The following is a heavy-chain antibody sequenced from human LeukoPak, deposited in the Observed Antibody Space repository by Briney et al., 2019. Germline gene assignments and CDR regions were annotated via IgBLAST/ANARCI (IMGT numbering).Heavy chain of an antibody. CDR2: ISVDNGIT. D-gene: IGHD6-13*01. CDR1: GYPFTTYG. Sequence: ASVKVSCKASGYPFTTYGVSWVRQAPGQGLESMRWISVDNGITNYAQKIQGRVTMTTDTSTNTAYMELRSLRSDGTAVYYCARVRTRLSAAGTGRLDYWGQGTLVTVSS. V-gene: IGHV1-18*01. CDR3: ARVRTRLSAAGTGRLDY. J-gene: IGHJ4*02.